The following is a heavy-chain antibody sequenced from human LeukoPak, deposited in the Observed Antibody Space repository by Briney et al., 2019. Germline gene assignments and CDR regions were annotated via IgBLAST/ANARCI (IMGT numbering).Heavy chain of an antibody. Sequence: ASVKVSCKASGFTFTSSAVQWVRQARGQRLEWIGWIVVGSGNTNYAQKFQERVTITRDMSTSTAYMELSSLRSEDTAVYYCAVLPRVLLWFGGDPNDAFDIWGQGTMVTVSS. J-gene: IGHJ3*02. V-gene: IGHV1-58*01. CDR1: GFTFTSSA. D-gene: IGHD3-10*01. CDR3: AVLPRVLLWFGGDPNDAFDI. CDR2: IVVGSGNT.